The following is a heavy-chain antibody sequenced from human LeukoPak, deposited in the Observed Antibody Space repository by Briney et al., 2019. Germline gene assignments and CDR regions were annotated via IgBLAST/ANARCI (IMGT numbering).Heavy chain of an antibody. CDR3: GRVSESLVNGGVSWSFDN. CDR2: IKQDGSEK. CDR1: AFTFSNYW. Sequence: GGSLRLSCAASAFTFSNYWMSWVRQAPGKGLEWVANIKQDGSEKYYVDSVKGRFTISRDNAKNSLYLQMNSLRAEDTAVYYCGRVSESLVNGGVSWSFDNWGQGTLVTVSS. J-gene: IGHJ4*02. V-gene: IGHV3-7*03. D-gene: IGHD2-15*01.